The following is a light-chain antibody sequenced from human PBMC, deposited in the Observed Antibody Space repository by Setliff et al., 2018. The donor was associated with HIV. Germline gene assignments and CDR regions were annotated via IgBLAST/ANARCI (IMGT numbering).Light chain of an antibody. CDR3: SSYTSSNTPYV. Sequence: LAQPASVSGSPGQSITISCTGTNSDVGGYNYVSWYQQHPGKGPKLIIYDVTNRPSGVSNRFSGSKSGNTASLTISGLQAEDEADYYCSSYTSSNTPYVIGTGTKVTVL. V-gene: IGLV2-14*03. CDR1: NSDVGGYNY. CDR2: DVT. J-gene: IGLJ1*01.